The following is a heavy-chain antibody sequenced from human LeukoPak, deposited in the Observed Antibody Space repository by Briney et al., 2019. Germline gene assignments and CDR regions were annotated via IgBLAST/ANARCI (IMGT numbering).Heavy chain of an antibody. CDR1: GGSISSGGYY. Sequence: SQTLSLTCTVSGGSISSGGYYWSWIRQPPGKGLEWVGEINHSGSTNYNPSLKSRVTISVDTSKNQFSLKLSSVTAADTAVYYCARGYGGNSVSRHYYYGMDVWGQGTTVTVSS. CDR2: INHSGST. V-gene: IGHV4-30-2*01. CDR3: ARGYGGNSVSRHYYYGMDV. D-gene: IGHD4-23*01. J-gene: IGHJ6*02.